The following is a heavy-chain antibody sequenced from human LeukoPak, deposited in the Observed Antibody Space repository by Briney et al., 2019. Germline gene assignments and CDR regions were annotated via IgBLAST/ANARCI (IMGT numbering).Heavy chain of an antibody. Sequence: PSETLSLTCMVPGGSTRGYNWCCGRQPPGKGLEWIGYIYYSGSTNYNPSLKSRVTISVDTSKNQFSLKLSSVTAADTAVYYCAREIAAVHVVRSWGQGTLVTVSS. J-gene: IGHJ5*02. CDR2: IYYSGST. V-gene: IGHV4-59*01. D-gene: IGHD6-13*01. CDR3: AREIAAVHVVRS. CDR1: GGSTRGYN.